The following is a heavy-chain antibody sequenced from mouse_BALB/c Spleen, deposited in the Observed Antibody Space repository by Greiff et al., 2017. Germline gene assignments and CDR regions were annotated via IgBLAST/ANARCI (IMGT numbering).Heavy chain of an antibody. J-gene: IGHJ1*01. CDR2: IWGGGST. Sequence: VQGVESGPGLVAPSQSLSITCTVSGFSLSRYSVHWVRQPPGKGLEWLGMIWGGGSTDYNSALKSRLSISKDNSKSQVFLKMNSLQTDDTAMYYCARTSYYYGTVYFDVWGAGTTVTVSS. D-gene: IGHD1-1*01. CDR1: GFSLSRYS. V-gene: IGHV2-6-4*01. CDR3: ARTSYYYGTVYFDV.